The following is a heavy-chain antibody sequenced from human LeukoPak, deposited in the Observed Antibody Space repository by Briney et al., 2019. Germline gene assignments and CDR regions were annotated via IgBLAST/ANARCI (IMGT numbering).Heavy chain of an antibody. V-gene: IGHV1-18*01. CDR2: IGTENAYT. D-gene: IGHD5-24*01. J-gene: IGHJ4*02. CDR1: GYTFNTYG. Sequence: GASVKVSCKASGYTFNTYGISWVRQAPGQGLEWMGWIGTENAYTIYAETFKARVTRTTDTSTITVHIELRRLTAGDTAVYYCARDRERGFDYWGQGSLVTVSS. CDR3: ARDRERGFDY.